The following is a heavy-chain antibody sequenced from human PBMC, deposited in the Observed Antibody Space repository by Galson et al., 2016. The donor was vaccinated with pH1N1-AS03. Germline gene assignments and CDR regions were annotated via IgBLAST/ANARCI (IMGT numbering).Heavy chain of an antibody. CDR1: GFSFSSYA. Sequence: SLRLSCAASGFSFSSYAMGWVRQAPGKGLDWVSTISGNGGTTYHADSVKGRFTISRDNSKDTVYLQMSSLRVEDTAVYYCAIWLITATLPLLGDLWGQGTQVTVSS. V-gene: IGHV3-23*01. CDR3: AIWLITATLPLLGDL. D-gene: IGHD2-15*01. CDR2: ISGNGGTT. J-gene: IGHJ5*02.